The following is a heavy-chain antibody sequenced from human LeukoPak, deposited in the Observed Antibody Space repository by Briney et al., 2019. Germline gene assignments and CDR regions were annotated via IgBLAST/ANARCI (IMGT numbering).Heavy chain of an antibody. CDR1: GFTFNNYL. V-gene: IGHV3-23*01. D-gene: IGHD3-10*01. Sequence: GWSLRLSCAASGFTFNNYLMSWVRQAPGKGLEWVSVLFTGGGRTLYADSVKGRFTISGDTSRTTLYLQMNGLRAEDTAVYYCAKECDYSPGHKFNRWGQGTLVTASS. CDR3: AKECDYSPGHKFNR. J-gene: IGHJ5*02. CDR2: LFTGGGRT.